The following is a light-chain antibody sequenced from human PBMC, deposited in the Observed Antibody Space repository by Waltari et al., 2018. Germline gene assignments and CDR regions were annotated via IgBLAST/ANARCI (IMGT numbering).Light chain of an antibody. CDR2: AAS. Sequence: DIQMNQSPSSLSASVGDRVTITCRASQSISSYLNWYQQKPGKAPNLLIYAASSLQSGVPSRFSGSGSGTDFTLTISSLQPEDFATYYCQQSYSTPRTFGQGTKLEIK. J-gene: IGKJ2*01. V-gene: IGKV1-39*01. CDR1: QSISSY. CDR3: QQSYSTPRT.